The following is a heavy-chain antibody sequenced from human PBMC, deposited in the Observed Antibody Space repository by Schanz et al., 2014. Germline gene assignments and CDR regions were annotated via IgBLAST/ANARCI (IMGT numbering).Heavy chain of an antibody. CDR1: GFTFSSYG. CDR3: ARDGAGRAPDAFDI. V-gene: IGHV3-33*01. D-gene: IGHD1-26*01. J-gene: IGHJ3*02. Sequence: QVQLVESGGDVVQPGRSLRLSCAASGFTFSSYGMHWVRQAPGKGLEWVAVIWYDGNNKYYADSVKGRFTISRDNSKNILYLQMNSLRAEDTAVYYCARDGAGRAPDAFDIWGQGTMVTVSS. CDR2: IWYDGNNK.